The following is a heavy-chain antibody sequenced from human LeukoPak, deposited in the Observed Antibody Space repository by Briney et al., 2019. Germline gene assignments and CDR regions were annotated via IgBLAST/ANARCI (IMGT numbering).Heavy chain of an antibody. V-gene: IGHV3-43D*03. Sequence: GGSLRLSCAASGFTFDDYAMHRVRQAPGKGLEWVSLISWDGGSTYYADSVKGRFTISRDNSKNSLYLQMNSLRAEDTALYYCAKDTTERGYCSGGSCYSGIPDYWGQGTLVTVSS. D-gene: IGHD2-15*01. J-gene: IGHJ4*02. CDR3: AKDTTERGYCSGGSCYSGIPDY. CDR2: ISWDGGST. CDR1: GFTFDDYA.